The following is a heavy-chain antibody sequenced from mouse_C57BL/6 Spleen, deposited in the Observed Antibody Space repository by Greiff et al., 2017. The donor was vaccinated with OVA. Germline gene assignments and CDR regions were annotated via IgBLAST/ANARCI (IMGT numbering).Heavy chain of an antibody. Sequence: QVQLQQPGAELVKPGASVKMSCKASGYTFTSYWITWVKQRPGQGLEWIGDIYPGSGSTNYNEKFKSKATLTVDKSSSTAYMQLSSLTSEDSAVYYCASPGSSPWFAYWGQGTLVTVSA. CDR1: GYTFTSYW. CDR3: ASPGSSPWFAY. V-gene: IGHV1-55*01. J-gene: IGHJ3*01. CDR2: IYPGSGST. D-gene: IGHD1-1*01.